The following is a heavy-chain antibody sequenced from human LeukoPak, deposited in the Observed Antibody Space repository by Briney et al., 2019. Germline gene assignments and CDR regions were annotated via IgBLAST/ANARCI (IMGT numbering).Heavy chain of an antibody. CDR1: GYVFTTYF. CDR3: VREKDGGDFDH. D-gene: IGHD3-16*01. CDR2: INPGDGGT. J-gene: IGHJ4*02. Sequence: VASVKVSCTASGYVFTTYFIHWVRQAPGQGLEWMGRINPGDGGTHFARKLQDRVTMTRDTSTSTVDMELSGVRSEDSALYHCVREKDGGDFDHWGPGTLVTASS. V-gene: IGHV1-46*01.